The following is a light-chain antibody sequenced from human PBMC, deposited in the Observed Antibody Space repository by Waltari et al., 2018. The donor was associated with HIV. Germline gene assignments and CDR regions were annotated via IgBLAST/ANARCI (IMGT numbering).Light chain of an antibody. CDR3: SSYTSSSTLV. CDR1: SSDVGGYNY. CDR2: DVS. V-gene: IGLV2-14*03. Sequence: QSALTQPASVSGSPGQSITISCTGTSSDVGGYNYVSWYQQHPGKAPKLMIYDVSNRPSGVSKRFSASKSGNTASLTISGLQADDEADYYCSSYTSSSTLVFGGGTKVTVL. J-gene: IGLJ3*02.